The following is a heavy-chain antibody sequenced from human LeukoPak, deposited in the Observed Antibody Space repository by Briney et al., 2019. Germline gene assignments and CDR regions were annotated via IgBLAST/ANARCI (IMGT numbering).Heavy chain of an antibody. D-gene: IGHD3-10*01. CDR3: ARGKVQVDCFDP. V-gene: IGHV4-39*07. J-gene: IGHJ5*02. Sequence: SETLSLTCTVSGDITHYWGWIRQPPGKGLECIGSIYFSGSAFYNPSLRSRVTISVDTSKNQFSLKLTSVTAADTAVYYCARGKVQVDCFDPWGQGTLVTVSS. CDR2: IYFSGSA. CDR1: GDITHY.